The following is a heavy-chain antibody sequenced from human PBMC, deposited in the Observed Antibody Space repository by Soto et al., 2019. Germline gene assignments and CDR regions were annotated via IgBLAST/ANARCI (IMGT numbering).Heavy chain of an antibody. CDR1: GFTFSTYH. D-gene: IGHD2-15*01. V-gene: IGHV3-21*01. CDR3: ARGYCGGGGCYLRRDAIDF. CDR2: MNPSSSHI. J-gene: IGHJ3*01. Sequence: EVQLVESGGGLVMPGGSLRLSCAASGFTFSTYHMNWVRQAPGKGLEWVSSMNPSSSHIYYADSVRGRSTISRDNSKKSTDLQLNSLRSEDAAVYYFARGYCGGGGCYLRRDAIDFWGQGTMVTLSS.